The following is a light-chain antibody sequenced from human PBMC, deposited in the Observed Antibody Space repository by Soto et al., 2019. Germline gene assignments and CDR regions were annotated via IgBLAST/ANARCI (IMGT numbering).Light chain of an antibody. J-gene: IGLJ1*01. V-gene: IGLV1-40*01. CDR2: GNS. CDR3: QSFDSSLSSFV. CDR1: SSNIGAGYD. Sequence: QSVLTQPPSVSGAPGQRVTISCTGSSSNIGAGYDVHWYQQLPGTAPKLLIYGNSNRPSGVPDRLSGSKSGTSASLTITGLQAEDEADYYFQSFDSSLSSFVFGAGTKLTVL.